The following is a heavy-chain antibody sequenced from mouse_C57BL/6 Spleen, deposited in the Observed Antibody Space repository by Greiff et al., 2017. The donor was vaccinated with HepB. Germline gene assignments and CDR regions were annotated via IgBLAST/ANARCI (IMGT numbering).Heavy chain of an antibody. V-gene: IGHV1-80*01. CDR2: IYPGDGDT. D-gene: IGHD2-4*01. CDR3: AKEGVYYDYEGGFAY. CDR1: GYAFSSYW. Sequence: QVQLKESGAELVKPGASVKISCKASGYAFSSYWMNWVKQRPGKGLEWIGQIYPGDGDTNYNGKFKGKATLTADKSSSTAYMQLSSLTSEDSAVYFCAKEGVYYDYEGGFAYWGQGTLVTVSA. J-gene: IGHJ3*01.